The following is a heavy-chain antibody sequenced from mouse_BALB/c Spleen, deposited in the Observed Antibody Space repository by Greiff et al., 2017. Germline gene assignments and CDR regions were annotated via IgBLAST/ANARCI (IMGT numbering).Heavy chain of an antibody. D-gene: IGHD2-2*01. V-gene: IGHV1S132*01. CDR3: ARNGYDYFDY. CDR1: GYILTSYW. Sequence: QVQLKQSGAELVRPGASVKLSCTTSGYILTSYWIHWVKQRSGQGLEWIARIYHGTGSTYYNEKFKGKATLTVDKYSSTAYMELRSLTSEDSAVYYCARNGYDYFDYWGQGTTLTVSS. J-gene: IGHJ2*01. CDR2: IYHGTGST.